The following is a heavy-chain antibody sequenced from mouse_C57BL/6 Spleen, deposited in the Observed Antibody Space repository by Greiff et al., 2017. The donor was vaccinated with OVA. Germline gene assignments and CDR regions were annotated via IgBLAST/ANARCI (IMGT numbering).Heavy chain of an antibody. J-gene: IGHJ4*01. CDR3: ARQPSGYAMDY. Sequence: QVQLKESGAELVKPGASVKISCKASGYAFSSYWMNWVKQRPGKGLEWIGQIYPGDGDTNYNGKFKGKATLTADKSSSTAYMQLSSLTSEDSAVYFCARQPSGYAMDYWGQGTSVTDSS. V-gene: IGHV1-80*01. CDR2: IYPGDGDT. D-gene: IGHD3-1*01. CDR1: GYAFSSYW.